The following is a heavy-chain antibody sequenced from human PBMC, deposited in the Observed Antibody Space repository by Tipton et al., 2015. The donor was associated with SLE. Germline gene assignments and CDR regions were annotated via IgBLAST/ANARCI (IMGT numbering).Heavy chain of an antibody. Sequence: SLRLSCAASGFTFSSYAMSWVRQAPGKGLEWVSAISGSGSSTYYADSVKGRFTISRDNSKNTLYLQMNSLRAEDTAVYYCAKDLVLSSGFDYWGQGALVTVSS. V-gene: IGHV3-23*01. J-gene: IGHJ4*02. CDR2: ISGSGSST. CDR3: AKDLVLSSGFDY. D-gene: IGHD6-19*01. CDR1: GFTFSSYA.